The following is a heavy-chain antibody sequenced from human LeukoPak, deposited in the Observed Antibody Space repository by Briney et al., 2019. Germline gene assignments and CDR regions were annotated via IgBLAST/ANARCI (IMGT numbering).Heavy chain of an antibody. CDR3: ARDYDSSGHWDY. CDR2: INAGNGNT. V-gene: IGHV1-3*01. CDR1: GYTFTSYA. D-gene: IGHD3-22*01. J-gene: IGHJ4*02. Sequence: ASVKVSCKASGYTFTSYAMHWVRQAPGQRLEWMGWINAGNGNTKYLQKFQGRVTITRDTSASTAYMELSSLRSEDTAVYYCARDYDSSGHWDYWGQGTLVTVSS.